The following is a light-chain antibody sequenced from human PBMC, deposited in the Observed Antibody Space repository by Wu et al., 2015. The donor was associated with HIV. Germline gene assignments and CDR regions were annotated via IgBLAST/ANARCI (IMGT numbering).Light chain of an antibody. Sequence: DIQMTQSPSSLSASVGDRVTITCRASQSITSHFSSYLNWYQQKPGKAPKLLIYAASSLPSGVPSRFSASGSGTEFTLTISSLQPEDFATYYCQQSYTTPRTFGQGTKLEIK. J-gene: IGKJ2*01. CDR1: QSITSHFSSY. CDR3: QQSYTTPRT. CDR2: AAS. V-gene: IGKV1-39*01.